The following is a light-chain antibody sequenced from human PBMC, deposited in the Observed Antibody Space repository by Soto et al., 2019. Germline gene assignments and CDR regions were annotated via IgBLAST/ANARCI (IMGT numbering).Light chain of an antibody. CDR3: QQFDNLPRT. CDR2: EAS. J-gene: IGKJ4*01. CDR1: QDITNY. Sequence: DIQMTQSPSSLSASVGDRVTITCQASQDITNYLNWYQQKPGKAPKILIYEASVLEAGVPSRFSGGGSGTHFTLTITSLQAEDVATYYCQQFDNLPRTFGGGTKLEIK. V-gene: IGKV1-33*01.